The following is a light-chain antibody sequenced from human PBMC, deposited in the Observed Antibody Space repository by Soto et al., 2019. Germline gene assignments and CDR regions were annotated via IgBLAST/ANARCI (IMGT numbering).Light chain of an antibody. J-gene: IGLJ1*01. CDR3: TSHAATANFHYV. V-gene: IGLV2-8*01. CDR1: SGDIGSYNY. Sequence: QSVLTQPASVSGSPGQSITISCTGTSGDIGSYNYVSWYQHHPGKAPKLMIYEVYKRPSGVPDRFSGSKSGNTASLTVSGLQAEDEADYYCTSHAATANFHYVGGTGTKVPAL. CDR2: EVY.